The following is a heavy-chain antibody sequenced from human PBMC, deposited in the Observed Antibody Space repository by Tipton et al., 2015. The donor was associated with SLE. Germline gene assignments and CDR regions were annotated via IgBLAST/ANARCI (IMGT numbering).Heavy chain of an antibody. J-gene: IGHJ4*02. CDR1: GGSISSHY. CDR3: ASLTSVDY. Sequence: GLVKPSETLSLTCTVSGGSISSHYWSWIRQPPGKGLEWIGEINHSGSTNYNPSLKSRVTISVDTSKNQFSLKLSSVTAADTAVYYCASLTSVDYWGQGTLVTVSS. CDR2: INHSGST. V-gene: IGHV4-34*01.